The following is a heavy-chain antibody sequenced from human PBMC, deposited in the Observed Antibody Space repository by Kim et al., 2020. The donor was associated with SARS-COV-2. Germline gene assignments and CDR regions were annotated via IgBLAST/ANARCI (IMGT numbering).Heavy chain of an antibody. CDR2: IRSKAYGGTT. J-gene: IGHJ4*02. CDR3: TRDDFWSGYSRY. Sequence: GGSLRLSCTASGFTFGDYAMSWVRQAPGKGLEWVGFIRSKAYGGTTEYAASVKGRFTISRDDSKSIAYLQMNSLKTEDTAVYYCTRDDFWSGYSRYWGQGTLVTVSS. CDR1: GFTFGDYA. V-gene: IGHV3-49*04. D-gene: IGHD3-3*01.